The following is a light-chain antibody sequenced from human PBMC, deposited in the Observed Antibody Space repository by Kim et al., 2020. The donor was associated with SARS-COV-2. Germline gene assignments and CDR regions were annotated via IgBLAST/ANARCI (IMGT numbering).Light chain of an antibody. CDR2: TTS. CDR1: TGAVTSGYY. V-gene: IGLV7-43*01. Sequence: QAVVTQEPSLTVSPGGTVTLTCASSTGAVTSGYYPNWFQQKPGQAPRALIYTTSNKYSWTPARFSGSLLGGKAALTLSGVQPEDEAEYYCLLYYRGTPVYGGVTQLTVL. CDR3: LLYYRGTPV. J-gene: IGLJ3*02.